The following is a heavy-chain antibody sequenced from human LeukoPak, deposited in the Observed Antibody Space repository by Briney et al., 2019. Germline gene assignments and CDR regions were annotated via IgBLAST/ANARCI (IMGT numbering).Heavy chain of an antibody. CDR1: GYTFTNYA. J-gene: IGHJ4*02. V-gene: IGHV1-3*02. CDR3: ARSPGGNARTWLDY. D-gene: IGHD2-8*02. Sequence: ASVKVSCKASGYTFTNYALHWVRQAPGQRLEWMGWTNGATGNTRFSQDFQGRLTITIDTSASTGYMELSSLGSEDTAVYYCARSPGGNARTWLDYWGQGTLVTVSS. CDR2: TNGATGNT.